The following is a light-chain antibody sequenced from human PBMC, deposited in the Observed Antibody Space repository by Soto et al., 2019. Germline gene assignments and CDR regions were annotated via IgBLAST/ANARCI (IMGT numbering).Light chain of an antibody. CDR3: SSYTSSSTHYV. J-gene: IGLJ1*01. CDR2: EVS. CDR1: SSDVGGYNY. V-gene: IGLV2-14*01. Sequence: QSVLSHPASVCWSPGHSITISCTGTSSDVGGYNYVSWYQQHPGKAPKLMIYEVSNRPSGVSNRFSGSKSGNTASLTISGLQAEDEADYYCSSYTSSSTHYVFGTGTKVTAL.